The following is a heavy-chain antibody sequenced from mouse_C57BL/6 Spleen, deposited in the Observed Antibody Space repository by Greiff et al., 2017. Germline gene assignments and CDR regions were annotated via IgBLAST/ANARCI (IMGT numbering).Heavy chain of an antibody. CDR1: GFTFNTYA. J-gene: IGHJ4*01. Sequence: EVQLVESGGGLVQPKGSLTLSCAASGFTFNTYAMHWVRQAPGKGLEWVARIRSKSSNYATYYADSVKDRFTISRDDSQSMLYLQMNNMKTEDTAMYYCVREGGYYYGYYAMYYWGQGTSVTVSS. CDR3: VREGGYYYGYYAMYY. V-gene: IGHV10-3*01. CDR2: IRSKSSNYAT. D-gene: IGHD1-1*01.